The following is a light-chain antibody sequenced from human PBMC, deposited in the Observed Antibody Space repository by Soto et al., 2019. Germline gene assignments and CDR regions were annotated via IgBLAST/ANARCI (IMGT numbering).Light chain of an antibody. V-gene: IGLV2-14*01. CDR3: SSYAGSNNVI. Sequence: QSVLTQPASVSGSPGQSITISCTGTSSDVGGYNYVSWYQQHPGKAPKLMIYEVSNRPSGVSNRFSGSKSGNTASLTISGRQAEDEAYYYCSSYAGSNNVIFGGGTKVTVL. CDR1: SSDVGGYNY. J-gene: IGLJ2*01. CDR2: EVS.